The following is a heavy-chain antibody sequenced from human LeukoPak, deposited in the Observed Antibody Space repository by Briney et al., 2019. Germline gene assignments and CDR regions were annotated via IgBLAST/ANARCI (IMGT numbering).Heavy chain of an antibody. D-gene: IGHD3-22*01. CDR1: GFTFSDYY. CDR2: ISSSGSTI. J-gene: IGHJ6*02. CDR3: ARRSSGKVQYGMDV. Sequence: GGSLRLSCAASGFTFSDYYMSWIRQAPGKGLEWVSYISSSGSTIYYADSVKGRFTISRDNSKNTLYLQMNSLRAEDTAVYYCARRSSGKVQYGMDVWGQGTTVTVSS. V-gene: IGHV3-11*01.